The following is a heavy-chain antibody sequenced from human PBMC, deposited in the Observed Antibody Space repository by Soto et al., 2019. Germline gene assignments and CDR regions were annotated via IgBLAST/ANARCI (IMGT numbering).Heavy chain of an antibody. CDR1: GFTFSSYS. D-gene: IGHD2-2*01. Sequence: GGSLRLSCAASGFTFSSYSMSWVRQAPGKGLEWVSYISSSSSTIYYADSVKGRFTISRDNAKNSLYLRMNSLRDEDTAVYYCARDPSRMYCSSTSCPPTFDYWGQGTLGTVSS. J-gene: IGHJ4*02. CDR2: ISSSSSTI. V-gene: IGHV3-48*02. CDR3: ARDPSRMYCSSTSCPPTFDY.